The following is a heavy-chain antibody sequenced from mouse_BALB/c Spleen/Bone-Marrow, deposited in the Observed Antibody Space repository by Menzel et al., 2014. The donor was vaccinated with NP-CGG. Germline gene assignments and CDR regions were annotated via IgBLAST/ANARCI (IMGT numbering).Heavy chain of an antibody. CDR1: GFDFSRYW. J-gene: IGHJ3*01. CDR3: ARLGYYGGFAY. D-gene: IGHD2-3*01. CDR2: INPDSKTI. V-gene: IGHV4-1*02. Sequence: EVQGVESRGGLVQPGGSLKLSCAASGFDFSRYWMSWVRQAPGKGLEWIGEINPDSKTINYSPSLKDKFIISRDNAKNTLYLQMNKVRSEDTALYYCARLGYYGGFAYWGQGTLVTVSA.